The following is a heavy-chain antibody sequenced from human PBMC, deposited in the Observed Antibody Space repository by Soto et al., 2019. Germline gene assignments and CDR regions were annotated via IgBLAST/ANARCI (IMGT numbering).Heavy chain of an antibody. V-gene: IGHV5-51*01. CDR2: IFPGDSDT. J-gene: IGHJ4*02. Sequence: EVQLVQSGAEVKKPGESLKISCKGSGYSFTNYWIAWVRQMPGKGLEYMGIIFPGDSDTRYSPSFRGQVTISTDKSIXXASLQWSSRNASDTAMYYCARHRSATTNGGRQLGSWGQGSLVTVSS. CDR1: GYSFTNYW. D-gene: IGHD1-1*01. CDR3: ARHRSATTNGGRQLGS.